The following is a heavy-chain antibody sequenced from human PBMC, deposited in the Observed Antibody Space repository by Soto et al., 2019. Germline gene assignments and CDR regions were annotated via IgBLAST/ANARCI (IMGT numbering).Heavy chain of an antibody. CDR1: GYSFTGYY. Sequence: ASVKVSCKASGYSFTGYYIHWLRQAPGQGPEWMGWISVHNGHTVYAQKFQGRVTMSTDTSTSTAYMELRSLRSDDTAVYYCTRDQHEYGDCRAYWGQGTLVTVYS. D-gene: IGHD2-21*02. CDR3: TRDQHEYGDCRAY. J-gene: IGHJ4*02. CDR2: ISVHNGHT. V-gene: IGHV1-18*04.